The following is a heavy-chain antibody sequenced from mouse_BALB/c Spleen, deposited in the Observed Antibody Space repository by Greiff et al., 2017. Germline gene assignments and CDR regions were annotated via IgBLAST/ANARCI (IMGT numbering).Heavy chain of an antibody. V-gene: IGHV1-54*01. J-gene: IGHJ2*01. D-gene: IGHD1-1*01. CDR2: INPGSGGT. Sequence: QVQLQQSGAELVRPGTSVKVSCKASGYAFTNYLIEWVKQRPGQGLEWIGVINPGSGGTNYNEKFKGKATLTADKSSSTAYMQLSSLTSDDSAVYFCATHYYGSSLDYWGQGTTLTVSS. CDR1: GYAFTNYL. CDR3: ATHYYGSSLDY.